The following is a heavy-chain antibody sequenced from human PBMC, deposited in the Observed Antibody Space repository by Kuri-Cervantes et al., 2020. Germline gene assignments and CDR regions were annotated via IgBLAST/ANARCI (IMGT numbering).Heavy chain of an antibody. J-gene: IGHJ4*02. CDR3: ARDRKFGAYDTLGY. V-gene: IGHV3-23*01. Sequence: GESLKISCAASGFTFSNYAMSWVRQAPGKGLEWVSSMSPSDGYPYYADSVKGRFTISRDNSKNTLYLQMNSLTTEDTAMYYCARDRKFGAYDTLGYWGQGTLVTVSS. D-gene: IGHD5-12*01. CDR1: GFTFSNYA. CDR2: MSPSDGYP.